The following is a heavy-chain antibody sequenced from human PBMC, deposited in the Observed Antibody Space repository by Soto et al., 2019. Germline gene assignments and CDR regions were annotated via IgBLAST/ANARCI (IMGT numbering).Heavy chain of an antibody. V-gene: IGHV1-69*13. CDR3: ARGRVPAAIRYFDY. D-gene: IGHD2-2*02. CDR2: IIPIFGTA. J-gene: IGHJ4*02. CDR1: GYTFTSYG. Sequence: GASVKVSCKASGYTFTSYGISWVRQAPGQGLEWMGGIIPIFGTANYAQKFQGRVTITADESTSTAYMELSSLRSEDTAVYYCARGRVPAAIRYFDYWGQGTLVTVSS.